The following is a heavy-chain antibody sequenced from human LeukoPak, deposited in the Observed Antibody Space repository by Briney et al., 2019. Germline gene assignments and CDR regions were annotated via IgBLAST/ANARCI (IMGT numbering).Heavy chain of an antibody. CDR3: AREQHVGEMATPDAFDI. J-gene: IGHJ3*02. CDR1: GVSMSSGGNY. V-gene: IGHV4-31*03. D-gene: IGHD5-24*01. CDR2: IYYSGTT. Sequence: SQTLSLTCTVSGVSMSSGGNYWSWIRQHPGKGLEWIGYIYYSGTTQYNPSFKSRITISVDASKNQFSLRLSSVTVADTAVYYCAREQHVGEMATPDAFDIWGQGTMVTVSS.